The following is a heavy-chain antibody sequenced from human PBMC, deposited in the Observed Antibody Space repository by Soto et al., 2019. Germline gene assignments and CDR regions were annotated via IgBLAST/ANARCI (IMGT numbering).Heavy chain of an antibody. Sequence: SETLSVTCPVSGGSLSSYYWSWIRQTPGKGLEWIGYIYYSGSTNYNPSLKSRVTISVDTSKNQFSLKLSSVTAADTAVYYCARDLAAANDYRGQGTLVTVSS. V-gene: IGHV4-59*01. CDR1: GGSLSSYY. CDR2: IYYSGST. J-gene: IGHJ4*02. CDR3: ARDLAAANDY. D-gene: IGHD6-13*01.